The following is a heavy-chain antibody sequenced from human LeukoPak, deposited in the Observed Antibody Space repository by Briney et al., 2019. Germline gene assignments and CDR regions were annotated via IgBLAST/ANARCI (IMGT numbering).Heavy chain of an antibody. CDR1: GFTFSSYA. CDR2: ISGSGGST. D-gene: IGHD3-10*01. Sequence: GVSLRLSCAASGFTFSSYAMSWVRQAPGKGLEWVSAISGSGGSTYYADSVRGRFTISRDNSKNTLYLQMNSLRAEDTAVYYCAKAKSMVQPEYFDYWGQGTLVTVSS. V-gene: IGHV3-23*01. CDR3: AKAKSMVQPEYFDY. J-gene: IGHJ4*02.